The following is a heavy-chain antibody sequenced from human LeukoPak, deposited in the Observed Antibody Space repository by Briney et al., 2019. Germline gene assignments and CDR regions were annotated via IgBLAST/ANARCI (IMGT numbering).Heavy chain of an antibody. CDR2: IIPIFGTA. Sequence: GASVKVPCTASGGTFSSYAISWVRQAPGQGLEWMGGIIPIFGTANYAQKFQGRVTITADESTSTAYMELSSLRSEDTAVYYCARDNTPYYDSSGYWGYWGQGTLVTVSS. J-gene: IGHJ4*02. CDR1: GGTFSSYA. CDR3: ARDNTPYYDSSGYWGY. V-gene: IGHV1-69*13. D-gene: IGHD3-22*01.